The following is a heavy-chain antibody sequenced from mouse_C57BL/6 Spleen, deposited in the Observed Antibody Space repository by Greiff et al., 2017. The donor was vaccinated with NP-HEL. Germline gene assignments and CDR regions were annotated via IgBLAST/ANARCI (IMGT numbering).Heavy chain of an antibody. D-gene: IGHD2-4*01. CDR3: ARSGYDYDEGFAY. V-gene: IGHV1-52*01. CDR2: IDPSDSET. J-gene: IGHJ3*01. CDR1: GYTFTSYW. Sequence: QVQLQQSGAELVRPGSSVKLSCKASGYTFTSYWMHWVKQRPIQGLEWIGNIDPSDSETHYNQKFKDKATLTVDKSSSTAYMQLSSLTSEDSAVYYCARSGYDYDEGFAYWGQGTLVTVSA.